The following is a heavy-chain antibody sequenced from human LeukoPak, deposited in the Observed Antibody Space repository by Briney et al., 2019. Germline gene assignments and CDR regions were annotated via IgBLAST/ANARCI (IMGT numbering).Heavy chain of an antibody. CDR3: ARGRGDTAMVRPTYLDY. V-gene: IGHV4-34*01. D-gene: IGHD5-18*01. Sequence: SETLSLTCAVYGGSFSGYYWSWIRQPPGKGLEWIGEINHSGSTNYNPSLKSRVTISVDTSKNQFSLKLSSVTAADTAVYYCARGRGDTAMVRPTYLDYWGQGTLVTVSS. J-gene: IGHJ4*02. CDR2: INHSGST. CDR1: GGSFSGYY.